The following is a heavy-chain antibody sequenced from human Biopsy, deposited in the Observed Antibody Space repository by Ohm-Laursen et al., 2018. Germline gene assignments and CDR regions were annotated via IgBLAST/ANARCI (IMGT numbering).Heavy chain of an antibody. CDR2: IDWDDDK. V-gene: IGHV2-70*04. Sequence: TQNLTLTRSFSGFSLSSTGMRISWVRQPPGKALECLGRIDWDDDKFYSPSLETRLSLSKDTTTNQVVLTLTDVDPEDTATYYCARTRAHNFGALEFWGQGILVTVSS. CDR3: ARTRAHNFGALEF. CDR1: GFSLSSTGMR. D-gene: IGHD1-1*01. J-gene: IGHJ4*01.